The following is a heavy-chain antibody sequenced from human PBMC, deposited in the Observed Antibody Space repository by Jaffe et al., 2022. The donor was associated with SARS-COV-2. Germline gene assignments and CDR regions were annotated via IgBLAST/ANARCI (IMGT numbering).Heavy chain of an antibody. CDR1: GFTFKNFW. V-gene: IGHV3-7*01. J-gene: IGHJ4*02. CDR3: ATAEWFKSDY. Sequence: EVQLVESGGTLVQPGGSLRFSCAASGFTFKNFWMVWVRQAPGKGLECVASINPDGSETFYVESVKGRFTISRDNAKNLLYLQVNSLRADDTAAYYCATAEWFKSDYWGQGTLLTVSS. D-gene: IGHD3-3*01. CDR2: INPDGSET.